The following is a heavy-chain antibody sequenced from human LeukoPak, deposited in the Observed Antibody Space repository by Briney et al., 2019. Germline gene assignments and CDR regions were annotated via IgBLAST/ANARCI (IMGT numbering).Heavy chain of an antibody. V-gene: IGHV1-24*01. J-gene: IGHJ3*02. CDR3: AAESNYRGYDSVAFDI. CDR1: GYTLTELS. D-gene: IGHD5-12*01. Sequence: ASVKVSCKVSGYTLTELSMHWVRQAPGKGLEWMGGYDPEDGAIIYAQKFQGRATVTEDTSTDTAHMELSRLTSEDTAVYYCAAESNYRGYDSVAFDIWGQGTMVIVSS. CDR2: YDPEDGAI.